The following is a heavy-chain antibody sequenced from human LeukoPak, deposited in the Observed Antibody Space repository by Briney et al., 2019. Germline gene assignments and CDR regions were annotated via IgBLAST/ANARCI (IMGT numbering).Heavy chain of an antibody. D-gene: IGHD1-26*01. J-gene: IGHJ4*02. CDR3: ARDKIVGATYFDY. Sequence: GGSLRLSCAASGFTFSSYWMSWVRQAPGKGLEWMANIKQDGSERYYVDSVKGRFTISRDNAKNSLNLQMNSLRAEDTAIYYCARDKIVGATYFDYWGQGTLVTVSS. CDR2: IKQDGSER. CDR1: GFTFSSYW. V-gene: IGHV3-7*01.